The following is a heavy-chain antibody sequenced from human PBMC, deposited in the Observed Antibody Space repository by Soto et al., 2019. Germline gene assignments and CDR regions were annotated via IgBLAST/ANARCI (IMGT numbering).Heavy chain of an antibody. V-gene: IGHV2-70*11. CDR1: GFSLSTSGMC. CDR2: IDWDDDK. Sequence: SGPTLVNPTQTLTLTCTFSGFSLSTSGMCVSWIRQPPGKALEWLARIDWDDDKYYSTSLKTRLTISKDTSKNQVVLTMTNMDPVDTATYYCARNSLGFGELLPPFYIDYWGQGTLVTVSS. D-gene: IGHD3-10*01. J-gene: IGHJ4*02. CDR3: ARNSLGFGELLPPFYIDY.